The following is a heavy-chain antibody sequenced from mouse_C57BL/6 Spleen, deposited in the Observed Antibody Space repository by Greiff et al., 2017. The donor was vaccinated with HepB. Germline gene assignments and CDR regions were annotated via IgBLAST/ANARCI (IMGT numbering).Heavy chain of an antibody. CDR2: ISYDGSN. J-gene: IGHJ2*01. CDR3: ARATMITTCYFDY. Sequence: EVQLQESGPGLVKPSQSLSLTCSVTGYSITSGYYWNWIRQFPGNKLEWMGYISYDGSNNYNPSLKNRISITRDTSKNQFFLKLNSVTTEDTATYYCARATMITTCYFDYWGQGTTLTVSS. D-gene: IGHD2-4*01. CDR1: GYSITSGYY. V-gene: IGHV3-6*01.